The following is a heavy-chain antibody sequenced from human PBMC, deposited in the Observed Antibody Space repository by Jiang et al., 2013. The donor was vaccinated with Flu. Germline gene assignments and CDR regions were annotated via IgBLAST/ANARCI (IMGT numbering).Heavy chain of an antibody. CDR2: FYFSGST. V-gene: IGHV4-59*08. CDR1: GDSISSYY. CDR3: ARAYLYYFDY. D-gene: IGHD2/OR15-2a*01. Sequence: ETLSLTCTVSGDSISSYYWNWIRQPPGKGLEWIGYFYFSGSTNYNPSLKSRVTISVDTSKNQFSLKLSSVTAADTAVYYCARAYLYYFDYWGQGTLVTVSS. J-gene: IGHJ4*02.